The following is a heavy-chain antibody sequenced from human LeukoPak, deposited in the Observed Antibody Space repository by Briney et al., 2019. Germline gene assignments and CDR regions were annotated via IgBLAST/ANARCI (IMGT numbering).Heavy chain of an antibody. CDR1: GFTFSSYS. CDR3: ARDAPFLTGVLTPLDY. CDR2: INNSSSTI. Sequence: GGSLRLSCAASGFTFSSYSMNWVRQAPGKGLEWVSYINNSSSTIYYADSVKGRFTISRDNAKNSLYLQMNSLRAEDTAVYYCARDAPFLTGVLTPLDYWGQGTLVTVSS. J-gene: IGHJ4*02. D-gene: IGHD7-27*01. V-gene: IGHV3-48*01.